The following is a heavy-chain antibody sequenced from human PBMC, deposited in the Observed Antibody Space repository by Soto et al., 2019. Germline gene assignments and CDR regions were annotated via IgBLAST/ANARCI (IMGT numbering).Heavy chain of an antibody. CDR3: AKVYSTNSYFPDY. CDR2: ISAGGERT. Sequence: GSLRLSCAASGFTFSSYAVGWVRQTPGKGLEWVSAISAGGERTYYADSVRGHLTISRDNSKNTLYLQMNSLRAEDTAMYYCAKVYSTNSYFPDYWGQGTLVTVSS. D-gene: IGHD2-8*01. J-gene: IGHJ4*02. CDR1: GFTFSSYA. V-gene: IGHV3-23*01.